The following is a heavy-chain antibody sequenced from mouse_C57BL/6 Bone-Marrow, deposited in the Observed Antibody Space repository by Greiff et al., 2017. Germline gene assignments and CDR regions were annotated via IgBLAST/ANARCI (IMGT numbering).Heavy chain of an antibody. J-gene: IGHJ3*01. Sequence: QVQLQQSGAELVRPGTSVKMSCKASGYTFTNYWIGWAKQRPGHGLEWIGDIYPGSGYTNYNEQFKGKATLTADNSSSTAYMQLSSLTSEDSAVFDCAGLSGDYPAWFAYWGQGTLVTVSA. CDR3: AGLSGDYPAWFAY. V-gene: IGHV1-63*01. CDR1: GYTFTNYW. CDR2: IYPGSGYT. D-gene: IGHD2-4*01.